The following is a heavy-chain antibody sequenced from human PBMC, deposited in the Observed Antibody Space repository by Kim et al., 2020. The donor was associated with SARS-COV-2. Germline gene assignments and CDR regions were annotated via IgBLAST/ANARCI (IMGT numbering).Heavy chain of an antibody. CDR3: ARHEAFDI. CDR2: SDT. V-gene: IGHV5-51*01. J-gene: IGHJ3*02. Sequence: SDTRYRPSFQGQVTISADKSISTAYLQWSSLKASDTAMYYCARHEAFDIWGQGTMVTVSS.